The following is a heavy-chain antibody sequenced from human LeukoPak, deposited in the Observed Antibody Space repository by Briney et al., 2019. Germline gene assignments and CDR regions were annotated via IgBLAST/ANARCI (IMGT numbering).Heavy chain of an antibody. CDR3: ARVSSSPILRFLEWFVDY. CDR2: INHSGST. J-gene: IGHJ4*02. D-gene: IGHD3-3*01. Sequence: SETLSLTCAVYGGSFSGCYWSWIRQPPGKGLEWIGEINHSGSTNYNPSLKSRVTISVDTSKNQFSLKLSSVTAADTAVYYCARVSSSPILRFLEWFVDYWGQGTLVTVSS. V-gene: IGHV4-34*01. CDR1: GGSFSGCY.